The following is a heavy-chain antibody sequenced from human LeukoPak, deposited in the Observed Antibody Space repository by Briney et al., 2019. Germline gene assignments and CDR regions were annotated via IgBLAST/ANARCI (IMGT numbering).Heavy chain of an antibody. CDR1: GFTFSSYA. D-gene: IGHD3-16*01. Sequence: PGGSLRLSCAASGFTFSSYAMHWVRQAPGKGLEWVAVISYDGSNKYYADSVKGRFTISRDNSKNTLYLQMNSLRAEDTAVYYCARGKGGDFQHWGQGTLVTVSS. J-gene: IGHJ1*01. V-gene: IGHV3-30-3*01. CDR3: ARGKGGDFQH. CDR2: ISYDGSNK.